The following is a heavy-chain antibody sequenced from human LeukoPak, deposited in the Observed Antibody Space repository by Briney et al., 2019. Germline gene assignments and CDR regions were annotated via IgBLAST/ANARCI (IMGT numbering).Heavy chain of an antibody. Sequence: ASVKVSCKASGYTFTSYGISWVRQAPGQGLEWMGGIIPIFGTANYAQKFQGRVTITTDESTSTAYMELSSLRSEDTAVYYCARDLSRGSLETYGDYVQGRNYYYMDVWGKGTTVTVSS. CDR3: ARDLSRGSLETYGDYVQGRNYYYMDV. CDR2: IIPIFGTA. J-gene: IGHJ6*03. D-gene: IGHD4-17*01. V-gene: IGHV1-69*05. CDR1: GYTFTSYG.